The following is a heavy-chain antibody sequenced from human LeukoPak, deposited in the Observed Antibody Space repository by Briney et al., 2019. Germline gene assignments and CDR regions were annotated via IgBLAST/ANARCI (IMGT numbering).Heavy chain of an antibody. CDR3: AKDPRPPRYCSSTSCLRPYYFDY. D-gene: IGHD2-2*01. V-gene: IGHV3-21*01. J-gene: IGHJ4*02. CDR1: GFTFSSYS. Sequence: GGSLRLSCAAPGFTFSSYSMNWVRQAPGKGLEWVSSISSSSSYIYYADSVKGRFTISRDNAKNTLYLQMNSLRAEDTAVYYCAKDPRPPRYCSSTSCLRPYYFDYWGQGTLVTVSS. CDR2: ISSSSSYI.